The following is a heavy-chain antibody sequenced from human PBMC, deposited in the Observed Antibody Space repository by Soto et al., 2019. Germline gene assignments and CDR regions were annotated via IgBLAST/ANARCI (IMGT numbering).Heavy chain of an antibody. J-gene: IGHJ5*02. V-gene: IGHV4-39*01. Sequence: SETLSLTCTVSGGSISSSSYYWGWIRQPPGKGLEWIGSIYYSGSTYYNPSLKSRVTISVDTSKNQFSLKLSSVTAADTAVYYCARRQKLLWFGESHWFDPWGQGTLVTVSS. CDR3: ARRQKLLWFGESHWFDP. D-gene: IGHD3-10*01. CDR1: GGSISSSSYY. CDR2: IYYSGST.